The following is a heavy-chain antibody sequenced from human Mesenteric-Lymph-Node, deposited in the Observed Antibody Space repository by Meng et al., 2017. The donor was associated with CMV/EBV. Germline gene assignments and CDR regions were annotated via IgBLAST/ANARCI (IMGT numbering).Heavy chain of an antibody. CDR1: GLTFSGSA. J-gene: IGHJ3*01. Sequence: GESLKISCVASGLTFSGSAMHWVRQAPGKGLDWVALIRNDGSQQYYADSVKGRFTISRDNSINTLYLQMNSLRTEDTAVYYCAKNLGHCTSIDCRGDVFDVWGQGTMVTVSS. D-gene: IGHD3-10*01. V-gene: IGHV3-30*02. CDR2: IRNDGSQQ. CDR3: AKNLGHCTSIDCRGDVFDV.